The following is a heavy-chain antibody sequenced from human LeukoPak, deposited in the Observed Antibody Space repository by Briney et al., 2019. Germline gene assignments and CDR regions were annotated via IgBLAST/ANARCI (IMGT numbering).Heavy chain of an antibody. CDR1: GGSINNYY. CDR2: IFYTGST. V-gene: IGHV4-30-4*01. J-gene: IGHJ4*02. Sequence: SETLSLTCTVSGGSINNYYWSWIRQPPGKGLEWIGYIFYTGSTYYNPSLKSRVTISVDTSKNQFSLKLSSVTAADTAVYYCASFYQAYYFDYWGQGTLVTVSS. D-gene: IGHD2-21*01. CDR3: ASFYQAYYFDY.